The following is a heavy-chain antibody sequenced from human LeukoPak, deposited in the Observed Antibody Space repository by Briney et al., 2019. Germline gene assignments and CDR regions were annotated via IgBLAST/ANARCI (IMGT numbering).Heavy chain of an antibody. Sequence: PSETLSLTCTVSGGSISSYYWSWIRQPTGKGLEWIGHIYYSGSTNYNPSLKSRVTISVDTSKNQFSLKLSSVTAADTAVYYCARGAQGAYYMDVWGKGTTVTVSS. CDR3: ARGAQGAYYMDV. CDR1: GGSISSYY. J-gene: IGHJ6*03. CDR2: IYYSGST. V-gene: IGHV4-59*01.